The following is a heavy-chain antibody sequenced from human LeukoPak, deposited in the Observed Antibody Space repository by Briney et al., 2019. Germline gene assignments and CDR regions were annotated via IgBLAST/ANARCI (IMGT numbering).Heavy chain of an antibody. V-gene: IGHV5-51*01. J-gene: IGHJ4*02. CDR2: IYPDESNI. Sequence: GASLKISCTGSGYSFPTYWIAWVRQVPGKGLEWMGIIYPDESNIRYSPSFQGQVTISADKSISTAYLQWSSLKASDTAMYYCARPPSRGYSSSFEYWGQGTLVTVSS. CDR3: ARPPSRGYSSSFEY. CDR1: GYSFPTYW. D-gene: IGHD2-2*03.